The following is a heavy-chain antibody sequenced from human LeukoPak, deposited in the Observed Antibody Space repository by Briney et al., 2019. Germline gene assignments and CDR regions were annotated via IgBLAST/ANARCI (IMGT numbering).Heavy chain of an antibody. CDR1: GGSIGNYH. CDR3: ARHRIVVVPAAKKGRWFDP. J-gene: IGHJ5*02. V-gene: IGHV4-4*07. D-gene: IGHD2-2*01. Sequence: PSETLSLTCTVSGGSIGNYHWSWIRQPAGKGLEWIGQIHTSGSTNYNPPLKSRVTMSLDTPEDQLSLTIRSVTAADTAVYYCARHRIVVVPAAKKGRWFDPWGQGTLVTVSS. CDR2: IHTSGST.